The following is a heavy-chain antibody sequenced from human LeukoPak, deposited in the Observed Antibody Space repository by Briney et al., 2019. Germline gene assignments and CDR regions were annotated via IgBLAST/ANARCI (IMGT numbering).Heavy chain of an antibody. CDR3: ARPHHDSSGYYYDY. D-gene: IGHD3-22*01. J-gene: IGHJ4*02. CDR2: ISAYNGNT. Sequence: ASVKVSCKASGYTFTSYGISWVRQAPGQGLEWMGWISAYNGNTSYAQKLQGRVTMTTDTSTSTAYMELRSLRSEDTAVYYCARPHHDSSGYYYDYWGQGTLVTVSS. V-gene: IGHV1-18*01. CDR1: GYTFTSYG.